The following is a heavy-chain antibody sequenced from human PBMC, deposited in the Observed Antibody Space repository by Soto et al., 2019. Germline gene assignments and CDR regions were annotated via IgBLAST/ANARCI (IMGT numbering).Heavy chain of an antibody. J-gene: IGHJ4*02. V-gene: IGHV3-21*01. CDR3: ARDLGSGWTLDY. CDR2: ISSDSRHI. D-gene: IGHD6-19*01. Sequence: EVQLVESGGGLVKPGGSLRLSCAASGFTFNTYSMNWVRQAPGKGLEWVSGISSDSRHIYHADSVKGRFTISRDNAKSSLFLLMNSLRAEDTAIYYCARDLGSGWTLDYWGQGTLVTVSS. CDR1: GFTFNTYS.